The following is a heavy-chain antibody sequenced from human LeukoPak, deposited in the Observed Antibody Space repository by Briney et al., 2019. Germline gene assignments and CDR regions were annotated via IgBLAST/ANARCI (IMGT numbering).Heavy chain of an antibody. CDR1: GFTFSSCW. CDR2: INSDGSST. V-gene: IGHV3-74*01. D-gene: IGHD1-26*01. J-gene: IGHJ4*02. CDR3: ARELRKPGYSGSYYPLFDY. Sequence: GGSLRLSCAASGFTFSSCWMHWVRQAPGKGLVWVSRINSDGSSTSYADSVKGRFTISRDNAKNTLYLQMNSLRAEDTAVYYCARELRKPGYSGSYYPLFDYWGQGTLVTVSS.